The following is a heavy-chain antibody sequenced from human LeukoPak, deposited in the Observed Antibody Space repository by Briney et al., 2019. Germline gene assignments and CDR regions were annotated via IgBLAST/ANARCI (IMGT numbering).Heavy chain of an antibody. J-gene: IGHJ5*02. CDR3: ARDAAAGTNWFDP. V-gene: IGHV1-2*02. CDR2: INPNSGGT. CDR1: GYTFTGYY. D-gene: IGHD6-13*01. Sequence: ASVKVSCKASGYTFTGYYMHWVRQAPGQGLEWMGWINPNSGGTNYAQKFQGRVTMTRDTSISTAYMELSRLRSDDTAVYYCARDAAAGTNWFDPWGQGTLVTASS.